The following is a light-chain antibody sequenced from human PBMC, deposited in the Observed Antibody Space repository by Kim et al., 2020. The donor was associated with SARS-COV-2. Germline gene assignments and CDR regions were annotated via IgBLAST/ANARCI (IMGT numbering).Light chain of an antibody. CDR2: GSS. CDR1: QSISNNY. V-gene: IGKV3-20*01. CDR3: QQYDSAYT. J-gene: IGKJ2*01. Sequence: SLSPEERATLSGRASQSISNNYLAWYQQKPGQSPRLLIYGSSSRATGIPDRFSGSGSGTDFTLTISRLEPEDFAVYYCQQYDSAYTFGQGTKLEI.